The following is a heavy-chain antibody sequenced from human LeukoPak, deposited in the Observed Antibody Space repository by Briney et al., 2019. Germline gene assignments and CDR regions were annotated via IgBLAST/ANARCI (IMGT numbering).Heavy chain of an antibody. Sequence: GGSLRLSCAASGFTFSDYYMNWIRQTPGKGLEWVSYISSSGNTIYYAESVEGRFTISRDNAKNSLHLQMNSLRADDTAIYCCARELEVTATGYPAYWGQGTQVTVSS. J-gene: IGHJ4*02. V-gene: IGHV3-11*01. CDR1: GFTFSDYY. CDR2: ISSSGNTI. CDR3: ARELEVTATGYPAY. D-gene: IGHD2-21*02.